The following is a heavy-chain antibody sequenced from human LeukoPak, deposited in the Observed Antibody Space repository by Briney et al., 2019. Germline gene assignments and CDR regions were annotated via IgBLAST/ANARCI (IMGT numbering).Heavy chain of an antibody. D-gene: IGHD3-10*01. CDR1: GHTFTGYY. V-gene: IGHV1-2*02. J-gene: IGHJ4*02. CDR2: INPNSGGT. Sequence: ASVKASCKASGHTFTGYYMHWVRQAPGQGLEWMGWINPNSGGTNYAQKFQGRVTMTRDTSISTAYMELSRLRSDDTAVYYCARAQAMVRGVVDYWGQGTLVTVSS. CDR3: ARAQAMVRGVVDY.